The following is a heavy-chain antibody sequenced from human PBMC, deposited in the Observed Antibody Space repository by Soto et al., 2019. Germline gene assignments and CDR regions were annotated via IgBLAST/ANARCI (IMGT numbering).Heavy chain of an antibody. Sequence: GGSLRLSCAASGFTFSSYGMHWVRQAPGKGLEWVAVIWYDGSNKYYADSVKGRFTISRDNSKNTLYLQMNSLRAEDTAVYYCAREYCISTSCYGMDVWGQGTTVTVSS. CDR3: AREYCISTSCYGMDV. V-gene: IGHV3-33*01. CDR2: IWYDGSNK. D-gene: IGHD2-2*01. J-gene: IGHJ6*02. CDR1: GFTFSSYG.